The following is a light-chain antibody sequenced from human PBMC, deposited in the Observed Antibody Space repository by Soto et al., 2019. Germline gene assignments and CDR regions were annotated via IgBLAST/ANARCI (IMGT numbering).Light chain of an antibody. CDR3: QQYNSPIT. CDR1: QRISGW. Sequence: DIQMTQSPSTLSASVGDRVTITCRASQRISGWLAWYQQKPGKAPKLLIYKASSLEGGVPSRFSGSGSGTEFTLTISSLQPDDFATYYCQQYNSPITFGGGTKVEIK. J-gene: IGKJ4*01. CDR2: KAS. V-gene: IGKV1-5*03.